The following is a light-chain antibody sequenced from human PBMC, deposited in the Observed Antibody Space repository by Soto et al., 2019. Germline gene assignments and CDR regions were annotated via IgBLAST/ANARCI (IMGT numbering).Light chain of an antibody. CDR3: QQFRT. V-gene: IGKV3-20*01. Sequence: EIVLTQSPGTLSLSPGERATLSCRASQTIRSSYLAWYQQKPGQAPRLLIYGASTRATGIPDRFSGSGSGIDFILTISGLEPEDCAVYYCQQFRTFGPGTKVDIK. J-gene: IGKJ3*01. CDR1: QTIRSSY. CDR2: GAS.